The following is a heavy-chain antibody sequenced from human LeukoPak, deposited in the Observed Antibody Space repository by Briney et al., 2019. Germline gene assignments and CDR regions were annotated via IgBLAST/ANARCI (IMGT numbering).Heavy chain of an antibody. CDR2: IYHGEST. V-gene: IGHV3-53*01. J-gene: IGHJ4*02. CDR1: GFTVSTIY. D-gene: IGHD6-19*01. CDR3: VASTYSQRNYFDV. Sequence: GGSLRLSCAASGFTVSTIYMSWVRQAPGKGLGWISAIYHGESTSYADSVKGRFTISRDNSKNTLFLQMNSLRAEDTAVYYCVASTYSQRNYFDVWGQGTLVTVSS.